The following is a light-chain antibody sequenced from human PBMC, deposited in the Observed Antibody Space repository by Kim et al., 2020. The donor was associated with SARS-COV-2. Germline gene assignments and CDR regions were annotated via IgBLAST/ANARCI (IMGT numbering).Light chain of an antibody. V-gene: IGLV3-9*01. CDR3: QVWDSSTVSVL. Sequence: SYELTQPLSVSVALGQTARITCGGNDIGGKNVHWYQQKPGQAPVLVIYRDTKRPSGIPERFSGSNSGNTATLTISRAQAGDEGDYFCQVWDSSTVSVLFGGGTQLTVL. J-gene: IGLJ2*01. CDR2: RDT. CDR1: DIGGKN.